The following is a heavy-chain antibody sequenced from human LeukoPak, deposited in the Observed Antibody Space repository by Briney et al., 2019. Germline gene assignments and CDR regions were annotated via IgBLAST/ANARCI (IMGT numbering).Heavy chain of an antibody. V-gene: IGHV4-30-4*01. CDR3: ARMTYYYGSGSKETDY. D-gene: IGHD3-10*01. CDR1: GGSISSGDYY. J-gene: IGHJ4*02. Sequence: PSQTLSLTCTVSGGSISSGDYYWSWIRQPPGKGLEWIGYIYYSGSTYYNPSLKSRVTISVDTSKNQFSLKLSSVTAADTAVYYCARMTYYYGSGSKETDYWGQGTLVTVSS. CDR2: IYYSGST.